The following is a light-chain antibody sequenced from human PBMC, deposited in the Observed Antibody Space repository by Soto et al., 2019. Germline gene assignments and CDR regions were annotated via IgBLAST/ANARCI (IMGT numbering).Light chain of an antibody. V-gene: IGLV2-11*01. Sequence: QSALTQPRSVSGSPGQSVTISCTGTSSDVGGYNYVSWYQQHPGKAPKLMIXXVXXXXXXXPXXXXGSKSGNTASLTISGLXXXXEADYYCCSYAGSRALFGGGTKLTVL. CDR2: XVX. J-gene: IGLJ2*01. CDR1: SSDVGGYNY. CDR3: CSYAGSRAL.